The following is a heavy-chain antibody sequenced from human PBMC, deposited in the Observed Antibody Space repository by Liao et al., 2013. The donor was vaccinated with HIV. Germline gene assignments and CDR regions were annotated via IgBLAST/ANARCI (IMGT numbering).Heavy chain of an antibody. D-gene: IGHD3-3*01. CDR3: ARADNSFWSGSHYYFYYMDV. Sequence: QVQLQESGPGLVRPSQTLSLSCTASGGSINSGDYYWGWIRLPPGKGLEWIGHISYNGEPYYNPSLRSRLTMSLDASKNQISLMLSSVTAADTAVYYCARADNSFWSGSHYYFYYMDVWGKGTTVTVSS. CDR1: GGSINSGDYY. J-gene: IGHJ6*03. CDR2: ISYNGEP. V-gene: IGHV4-30-4*01.